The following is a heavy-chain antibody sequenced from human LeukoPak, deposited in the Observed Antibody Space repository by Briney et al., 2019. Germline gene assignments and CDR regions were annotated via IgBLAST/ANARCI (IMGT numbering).Heavy chain of an antibody. J-gene: IGHJ6*03. D-gene: IGHD3-10*01. V-gene: IGHV1-8*01. Sequence: ASVKVSCKASGYTFTSYDINWVRQATGQGLEWMGWMNPNSGNTGYAQKFQGRVTMTRNTPISTAYMELSSLRSEDTAVYYCAMYGSGSYYKALGYYYYMDVWGKGTTVTVSS. CDR2: MNPNSGNT. CDR3: AMYGSGSYYKALGYYYYMDV. CDR1: GYTFTSYD.